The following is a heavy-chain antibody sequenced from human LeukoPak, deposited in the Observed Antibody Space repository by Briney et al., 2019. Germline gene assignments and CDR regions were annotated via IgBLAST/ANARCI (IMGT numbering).Heavy chain of an antibody. CDR3: ARGRDYGDYNWYDP. CDR1: GGSISSGSYY. D-gene: IGHD4-17*01. Sequence: SETLSLTCTVAGGSISSGSYYWSWIRQPAGKGLEWIGRIYTSGSTNYNPSLKSRVTISVDTSKNQFSLKLSYVTAADTAVYYCARGRDYGDYNWYDPCGQGTLVTVSS. J-gene: IGHJ5*02. V-gene: IGHV4-61*02. CDR2: IYTSGST.